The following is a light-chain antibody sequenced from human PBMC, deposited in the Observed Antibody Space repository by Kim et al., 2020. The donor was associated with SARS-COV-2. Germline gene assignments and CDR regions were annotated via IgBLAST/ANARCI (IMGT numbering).Light chain of an antibody. CDR3: QKFNSALQT. J-gene: IGKJ1*01. Sequence: DIQMTQSPSSLSASVGDRVTITCRASQDISNHLVWYQQKPGKVPKVLIYAASTLQSGVPSRFSASGSGTDFTLTISSLQPEDVATYYCQKFNSALQTFGQGTKVDIK. V-gene: IGKV1-27*01. CDR1: QDISNH. CDR2: AAS.